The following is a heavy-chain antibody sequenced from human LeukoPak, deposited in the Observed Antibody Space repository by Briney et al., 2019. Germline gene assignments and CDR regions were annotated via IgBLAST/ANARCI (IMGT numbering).Heavy chain of an antibody. CDR3: ARRPIAAAGKNWFDP. J-gene: IGHJ5*02. D-gene: IGHD6-13*01. CDR2: ISGSGGST. CDR1: GITFSSYA. V-gene: IGHV3-23*01. Sequence: GGSLRLSCAASGITFSSYAMSWVRQAPGKGLEWVSAISGSGGSTYYADSVKGRFTISRDNAKNSLYLQMNSLRAEDTAVYYCARRPIAAAGKNWFDPWGQGTLVTVSS.